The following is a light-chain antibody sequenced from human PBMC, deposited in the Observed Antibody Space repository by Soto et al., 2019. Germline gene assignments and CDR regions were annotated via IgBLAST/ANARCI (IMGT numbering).Light chain of an antibody. CDR2: WAS. CDR3: QQYYTSPRT. Sequence: DIVLTQSPDSLAVSLGERATIHCKSTQTVLYSSNNKNYLAWYKQKPGQPPKLLIYWASTRESGVPDRFSGSGSKTDFTLTINGLRAEDVAVYYCQQYYTSPRTFGQGTKVEI. V-gene: IGKV4-1*01. CDR1: QTVLYSSNNKNY. J-gene: IGKJ1*01.